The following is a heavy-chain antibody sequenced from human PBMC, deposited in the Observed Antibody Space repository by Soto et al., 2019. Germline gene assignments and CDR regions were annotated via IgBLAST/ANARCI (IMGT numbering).Heavy chain of an antibody. CDR3: ARTLAGYSSGWYWETKPINLYYFDY. J-gene: IGHJ4*02. CDR2: ISSSSSYT. Sequence: PGGSLRLSCAASGFTFSDYYMSWIRQAPGKGLEWVSYISSSSSYTNYADSVKGRFTISRDNAKNSLYLQMNSLRAEDTAVYYCARTLAGYSSGWYWETKPINLYYFDYWGQGTLVTVSS. V-gene: IGHV3-11*06. CDR1: GFTFSDYY. D-gene: IGHD6-19*01.